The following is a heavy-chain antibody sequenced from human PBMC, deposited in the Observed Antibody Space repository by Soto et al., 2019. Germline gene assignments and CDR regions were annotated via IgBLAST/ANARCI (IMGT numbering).Heavy chain of an antibody. CDR2: IYYSGST. D-gene: IGHD6-19*01. J-gene: IGHJ4*02. V-gene: IGHV4-59*01. Sequence: PSETLSLTCTVSGGSISSYYWSWIRQPPGKGLEWIGYIYYSGSTNYNPSLKSRVTISVDTSKNQFSLKLSSVTAADTAVYYCARLSSGDSSGWYYFDYWGQGTLVTGSS. CDR3: ARLSSGDSSGWYYFDY. CDR1: GGSISSYY.